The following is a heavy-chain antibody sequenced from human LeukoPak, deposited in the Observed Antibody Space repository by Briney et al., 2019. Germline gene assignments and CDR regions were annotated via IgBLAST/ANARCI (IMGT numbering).Heavy chain of an antibody. CDR2: ISYDGSNK. CDR1: GFTFSSYA. J-gene: IGHJ4*02. Sequence: DPGGSLRLSCAASGFTFSSYAMHWVRQAPGKGLEWVAVISYDGSNKYYADSVKGRFTISRDNSKNTLYLQMNSLRTEDTAVYYCAGGFSSGVFTNFDYWGQGTLVTVSS. V-gene: IGHV3-30*04. CDR3: AGGFSSGVFTNFDY. D-gene: IGHD3-22*01.